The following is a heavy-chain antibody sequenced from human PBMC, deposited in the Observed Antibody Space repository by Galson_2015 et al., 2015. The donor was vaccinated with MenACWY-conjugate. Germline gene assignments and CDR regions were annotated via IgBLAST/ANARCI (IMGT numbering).Heavy chain of an antibody. V-gene: IGHV1-3*01. D-gene: IGHD1-26*01. CDR2: INAGNGNT. CDR1: GYTFTSYA. J-gene: IGHJ4*02. CDR3: ARDGGIYSGSYWVDY. Sequence: SVKVSCKASGYTFTSYAMHWVRQAPGQRLEWMGWINAGNGNTKYSQKFQGRVTITRDTSASTAYMELSSLRSEDTAVYYCARDGGIYSGSYWVDYWGQGTLVTVSS.